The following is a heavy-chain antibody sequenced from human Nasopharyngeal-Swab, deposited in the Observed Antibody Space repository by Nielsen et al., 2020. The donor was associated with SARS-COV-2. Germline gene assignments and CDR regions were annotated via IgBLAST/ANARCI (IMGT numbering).Heavy chain of an antibody. J-gene: IGHJ4*02. CDR1: GGTFSSYA. CDR3: ATYDSSGYYYVNDY. CDR2: IIPIFGTA. Sequence: SVKVSCKASGGTFSSYAISWVRQAPGQGLEWMGGIIPIFGTANYAQKFQGRVTITADTSTSTAYMELRSLRSDDTAVYYCATYDSSGYYYVNDYWGQGTLVTVSS. D-gene: IGHD3-22*01. V-gene: IGHV1-69*06.